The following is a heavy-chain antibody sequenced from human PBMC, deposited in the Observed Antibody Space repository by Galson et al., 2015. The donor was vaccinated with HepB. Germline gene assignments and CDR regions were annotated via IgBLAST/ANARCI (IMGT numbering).Heavy chain of an antibody. D-gene: IGHD1-20*01. CDR3: ASGLTGDGMDV. CDR1: GYTFTSYY. Sequence: SVKVSCKASGYTFTSYYMHWVRQAPGQGLEWMGIINPSGGSTSYAQKFQGRVTMTRDTSTSTVYMELSSLRSENTAVYYCASGLTGDGMDVWGQGTTVTVSS. J-gene: IGHJ6*02. V-gene: IGHV1-46*01. CDR2: INPSGGST.